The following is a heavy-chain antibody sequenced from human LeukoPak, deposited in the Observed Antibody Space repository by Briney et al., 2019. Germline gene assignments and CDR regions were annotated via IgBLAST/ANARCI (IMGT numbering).Heavy chain of an antibody. D-gene: IGHD6-13*01. CDR1: GLTFSNYW. V-gene: IGHV3-7*01. CDR2: VNEDGSAK. Sequence: TGGSLRLSCVVSGLTFSNYWMIWVRQAPGKGLESVAIVNEDGSAKYYLDSVKGRFTISRDNARNSLYLEMNSLRAEDTAVYYCARDCVAAGMIPDYWGQGTLVTVSS. J-gene: IGHJ4*02. CDR3: ARDCVAAGMIPDY.